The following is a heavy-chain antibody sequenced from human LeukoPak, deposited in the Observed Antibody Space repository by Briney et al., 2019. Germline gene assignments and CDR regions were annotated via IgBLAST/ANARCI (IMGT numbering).Heavy chain of an antibody. CDR3: ATDGMVRGPDAWFDS. CDR1: SGSFSSGSHY. J-gene: IGHJ5*01. Sequence: SQTLSLTCTVSSGSFSSGSHYWSWVRQPAGKGLEWIGRIYSRGSTNYNPSLKSRVTMSVDTSKNQFSLKLNSVTAADTAVYYCATDGMVRGPDAWFDSWGQGTLVTVSS. V-gene: IGHV4-61*02. D-gene: IGHD3-10*01. CDR2: IYSRGST.